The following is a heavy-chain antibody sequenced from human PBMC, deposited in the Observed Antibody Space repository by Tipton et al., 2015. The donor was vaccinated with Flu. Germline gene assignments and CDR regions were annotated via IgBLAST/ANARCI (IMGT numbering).Heavy chain of an antibody. Sequence: GLVKPSETLSLTCTVSGGSISSYYWSWIRQPAGKGLEWIGRIYTSGSTNYNPSLKGRVTMSVDTSKNQFSLKLSSVTAADTAVYYCARDKEFWPYNGNNWFDPWGQGTLVTVSS. CDR1: GGSISSYY. D-gene: IGHD1-14*01. V-gene: IGHV4-4*07. J-gene: IGHJ5*02. CDR3: ARDKEFWPYNGNNWFDP. CDR2: IYTSGST.